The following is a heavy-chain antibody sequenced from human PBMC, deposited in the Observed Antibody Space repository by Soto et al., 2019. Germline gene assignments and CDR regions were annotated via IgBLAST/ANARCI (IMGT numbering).Heavy chain of an antibody. J-gene: IGHJ4*02. CDR1: GFTFSSYS. Sequence: GGSLRLSCAASGFTFSSYSMNWVRQAPGKGLEWVSYISSSSSTIYYADSVKGRFTISRDNAKNSLYLQMNSLRAEDTAVYYCATVTGDMSDYWGQGTLVTVSS. V-gene: IGHV3-48*04. D-gene: IGHD7-27*01. CDR2: ISSSSSTI. CDR3: ATVTGDMSDY.